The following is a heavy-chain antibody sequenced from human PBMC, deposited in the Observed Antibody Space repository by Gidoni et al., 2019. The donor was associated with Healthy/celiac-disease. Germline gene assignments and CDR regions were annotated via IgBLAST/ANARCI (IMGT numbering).Heavy chain of an antibody. V-gene: IGHV3-49*03. D-gene: IGHD6-19*01. Sequence: EVQLVESGGGLVQPGRSLRLSCTASGFTFGDYAMSWFRQAPGKGLEWVGFIRSKAYGGTTEYAASVKGRFTISRDDSKSIAYLQMNSLKTEDTAVYYCTRGGEQWLIFDAFDIWGQGTMVTVSS. CDR1: GFTFGDYA. CDR2: IRSKAYGGTT. CDR3: TRGGEQWLIFDAFDI. J-gene: IGHJ3*02.